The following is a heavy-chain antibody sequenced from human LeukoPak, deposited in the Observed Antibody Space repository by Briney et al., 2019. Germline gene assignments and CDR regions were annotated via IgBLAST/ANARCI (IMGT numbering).Heavy chain of an antibody. CDR1: GFTFSSYA. V-gene: IGHV3-23*01. D-gene: IGHD3-10*01. J-gene: IGHJ4*02. CDR3: AKELGLTMVRGVVDY. Sequence: GGSLRLSFAASGFTFSSYAMSWVRQAPGKGLEWVSAISNSGGSKYYADSVKGRFTISRDNSKNTLYLQVNSLRAEDTAVYYCAKELGLTMVRGVVDYWGQGTLVTVSS. CDR2: ISNSGGSK.